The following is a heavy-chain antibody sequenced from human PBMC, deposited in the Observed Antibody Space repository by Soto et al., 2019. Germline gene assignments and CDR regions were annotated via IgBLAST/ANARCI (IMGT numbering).Heavy chain of an antibody. CDR1: GYTFTGYY. J-gene: IGHJ2*01. V-gene: IGHV1-2*04. D-gene: IGHD6-19*01. CDR3: ARVVALAGKGWYWYFDL. Sequence: QVQLVQSGAEVKKAGASEKVSCKASGYTFTGYYMHWVRQAPGQGLEWMGWINPNSGGTNYAQKFQGWVTMTRDTSISTAYMELSRLRSDDTAVYYCARVVALAGKGWYWYFDLWRRGTLVTVSS. CDR2: INPNSGGT.